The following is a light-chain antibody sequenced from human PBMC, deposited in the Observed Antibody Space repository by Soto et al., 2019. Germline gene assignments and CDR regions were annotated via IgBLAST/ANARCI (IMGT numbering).Light chain of an antibody. CDR1: QSVRSN. CDR3: QEYDNWPLWT. Sequence: ETVMTQSPATLPVSPGERATLSCRASQSVRSNLAWYQQKPGQAPRLLIYGASTRATGVPARFSGSGSGTEFTLTITSLQSEDFALYYCQEYDNWPLWTFGQWTKVEVK. CDR2: GAS. J-gene: IGKJ1*01. V-gene: IGKV3-15*01.